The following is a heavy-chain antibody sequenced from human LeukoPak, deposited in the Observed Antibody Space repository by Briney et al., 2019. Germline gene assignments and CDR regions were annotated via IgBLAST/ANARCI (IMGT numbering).Heavy chain of an antibody. CDR1: GGSISSSSYY. V-gene: IGHV4-39*07. CDR3: ASRYCSGGSCYFGYYLFDY. Sequence: PSETLSLTCTVSGGSISSSSYYWGWIRQPPGKGLEWIGSIYYSGSTYYNPSLKSRVTISVDTSKNQFSLKLSSVTAADTAVYYCASRYCSGGSCYFGYYLFDYWGQGTLVTVSS. D-gene: IGHD2-15*01. J-gene: IGHJ4*02. CDR2: IYYSGST.